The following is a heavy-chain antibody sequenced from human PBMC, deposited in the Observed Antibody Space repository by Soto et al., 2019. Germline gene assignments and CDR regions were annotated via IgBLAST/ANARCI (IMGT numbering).Heavy chain of an antibody. CDR2: INHLETT. D-gene: IGHD1-26*01. CDR1: GASITYGGYS. V-gene: IGHV4-30-2*01. CDR3: ARGGGSDSFDY. J-gene: IGHJ4*02. Sequence: QLQLHESGSGLVKPSQTLSLTCTVSGASITYGGYSWSWIRQPPGKGLEWIGYINHLETTFYNPSFESRLTLSLDRAKNQFSLNLHSMSAADRAVYFCARGGGSDSFDYWGQGILVTVSS.